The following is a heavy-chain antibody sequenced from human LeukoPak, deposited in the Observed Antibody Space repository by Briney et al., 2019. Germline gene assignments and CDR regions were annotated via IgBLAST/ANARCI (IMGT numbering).Heavy chain of an antibody. Sequence: SETLSLTCSVSSFSFSIPYYWGWIRQPPGQGLEWIGSINPSGHTYYNGSLKSRVTISVDTSRNQFSLKLSSVTAADTAVYYCARGASIAAAVSHWGQGTLVTVSS. J-gene: IGHJ4*02. CDR1: SFSFSIPYY. CDR3: ARGASIAAAVSH. D-gene: IGHD6-13*01. V-gene: IGHV4-38-2*02. CDR2: INPSGHT.